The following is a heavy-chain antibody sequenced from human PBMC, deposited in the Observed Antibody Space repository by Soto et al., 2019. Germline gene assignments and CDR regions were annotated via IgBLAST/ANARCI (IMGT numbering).Heavy chain of an antibody. J-gene: IGHJ4*02. Sequence: GGSLRLSCAASRFTFSSYAMSWVRQAPGKGLEWVSAISGSGGSTYYADSVKGRFTISRDNSKNTLYLQMNSLRAEDTAVYYCAKKSLTINYDCSGSYYAAFDYWGQGTLFTVSS. D-gene: IGHD3-10*01. CDR1: RFTFSSYA. CDR3: AKKSLTINYDCSGSYYAAFDY. CDR2: ISGSGGST. V-gene: IGHV3-23*01.